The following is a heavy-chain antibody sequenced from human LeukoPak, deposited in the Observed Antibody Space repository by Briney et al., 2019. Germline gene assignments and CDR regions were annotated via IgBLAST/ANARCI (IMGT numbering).Heavy chain of an antibody. CDR2: IKSDGST. J-gene: IGHJ1*01. CDR1: GFTFSSYW. CDR3: ARAPSEIGGYYPEYFRH. V-gene: IGHV3-74*01. D-gene: IGHD3-22*01. Sequence: GGSLRLSCAASGFTFSSYWMHWVRQAPGKGLVWVSRIKSDGSTKYADSVKGRFTISRDNAKNTVSLQMNSLRAEDTGVYYCARAPSEIGGYYPEYFRHWGQGTLVTVSS.